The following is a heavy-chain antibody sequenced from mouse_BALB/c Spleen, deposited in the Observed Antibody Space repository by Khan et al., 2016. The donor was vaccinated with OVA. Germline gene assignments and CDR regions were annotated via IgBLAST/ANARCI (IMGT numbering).Heavy chain of an antibody. Sequence: VQLKQSGTVLARPGASVKMSCKASGYTFTSYWMHWVKQRPGQGLEWIGAIYPGNSDTNYNQKFKGKAKLTAVTSTNTAYMEVNSLTNEDSAVYYCTRNGFGNYESWDYWGQGTTLTVSS. V-gene: IGHV1-5*01. J-gene: IGHJ2*01. CDR3: TRNGFGNYESWDY. D-gene: IGHD2-1*01. CDR2: IYPGNSDT. CDR1: GYTFTSYW.